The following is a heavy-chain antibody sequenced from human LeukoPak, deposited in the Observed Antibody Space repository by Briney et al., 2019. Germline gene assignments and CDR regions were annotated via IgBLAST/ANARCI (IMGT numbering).Heavy chain of an antibody. CDR2: INWNGGST. J-gene: IGHJ4*02. CDR1: GFTFDDYG. CDR3: ASPPAGYYDSSGYYYRDY. Sequence: GGSLRLSCAASGFTFDDYGMSWVRQAPGKGLEWVSGINWNGGSTGYADSVKGRFTTSRDNAKNSLYLQMNSLRAEDTALYHCASPPAGYYDSSGYYYRDYWGQGTLVTVSS. D-gene: IGHD3-22*01. V-gene: IGHV3-20*01.